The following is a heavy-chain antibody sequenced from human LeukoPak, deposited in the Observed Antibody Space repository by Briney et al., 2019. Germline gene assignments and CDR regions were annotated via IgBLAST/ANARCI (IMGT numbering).Heavy chain of an antibody. V-gene: IGHV3-30*18. CDR1: GFLFSGYG. J-gene: IGHJ4*02. CDR2: ISYDGSNK. D-gene: IGHD6-25*01. Sequence: GRSLRLSCAASGFLFSGYGMHWVRQAPGRGLEWVAVISYDGSNKYYADSVKGRFTISRDNSKNTLYLQMNSLRAEDTAVYYCAKDRSAYWGQGTLVTVSS. CDR3: AKDRSAY.